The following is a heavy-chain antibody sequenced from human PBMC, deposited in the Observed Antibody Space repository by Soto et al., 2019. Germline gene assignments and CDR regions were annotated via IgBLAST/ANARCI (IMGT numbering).Heavy chain of an antibody. V-gene: IGHV3-30*03. CDR3: ARGLPYDSSGYFFDY. Sequence: LRLSCAAPGFTFSSYGMHWVRQAPGKGLEWVALVSYHGTNKYYGDSVNGRFTISRDNSKNTLYLQMNSLRAEDTAVYYCARGLPYDSSGYFFDYWGQGTLVTVSS. CDR1: GFTFSSYG. D-gene: IGHD3-22*01. J-gene: IGHJ4*02. CDR2: VSYHGTNK.